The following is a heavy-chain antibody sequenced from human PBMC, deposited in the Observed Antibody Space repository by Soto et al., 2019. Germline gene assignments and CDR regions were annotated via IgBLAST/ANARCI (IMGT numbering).Heavy chain of an antibody. Sequence: SETLSLTCTVSGASISSYYWSWIRQPPGKGLEWIGYIYDSGSTTYNPSLKSRVTISLDTSDNQFSLNLRSVTAADTAVYYWARGVCCFVELDSWGQGTLVTVSA. D-gene: IGHD2-8*01. CDR1: GASISSYY. CDR3: ARGVCCFVELDS. V-gene: IGHV4-59*01. J-gene: IGHJ5*01. CDR2: IYDSGST.